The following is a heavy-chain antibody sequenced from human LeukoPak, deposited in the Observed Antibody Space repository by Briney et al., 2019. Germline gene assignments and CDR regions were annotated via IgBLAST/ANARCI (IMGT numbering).Heavy chain of an antibody. V-gene: IGHV3-21*01. CDR1: GFTFSSYS. D-gene: IGHD6-19*01. CDR3: ASQRYSSGSGY. Sequence: GGSLRLSCAASGFTFSSYSMNWVRQAPGKGLEGVSSISSSSSYIYYADSVKGRFTISRDNAKNSLYLQMNSLRAEDTAVYYCASQRYSSGSGYWGQGTLVTVSS. J-gene: IGHJ4*02. CDR2: ISSSSSYI.